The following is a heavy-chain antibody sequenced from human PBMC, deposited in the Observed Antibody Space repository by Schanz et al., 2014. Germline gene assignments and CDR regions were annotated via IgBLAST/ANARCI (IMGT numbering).Heavy chain of an antibody. CDR3: ARVVGGAEWLLYDDYYYNLDV. CDR1: GGSISSYY. V-gene: IGHV4-59*01. D-gene: IGHD3-3*01. Sequence: QVQLQESGPGLVKPSETLSLTCTVSGGSISSYYWSWIRQPPGKGLVWIGYIFYSGTTNYNPSLKSRVAISVDTSKNQFSLKLTSMTAADTAVYYCARVVGGAEWLLYDDYYYNLDVWGQGTTVTVSS. J-gene: IGHJ6*02. CDR2: IFYSGTT.